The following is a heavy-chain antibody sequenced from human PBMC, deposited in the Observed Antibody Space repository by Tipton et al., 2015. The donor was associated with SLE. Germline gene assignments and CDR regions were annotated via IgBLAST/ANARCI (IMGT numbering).Heavy chain of an antibody. CDR2: ISSSGNT. D-gene: IGHD3/OR15-3a*01. Sequence: SLRLSCAASGFTFNNYAIRWIRQAPGKGLEYVSAISSSGNTYYADSVKGRFTISRDNSKNTLDLQMGSLRAEDTAVYYCARDGLRGIGKFFDYWGQGTLVTVSS. CDR3: ARDGLRGIGKFFDY. J-gene: IGHJ4*02. CDR1: GFTFNNYA. V-gene: IGHV3-64*02.